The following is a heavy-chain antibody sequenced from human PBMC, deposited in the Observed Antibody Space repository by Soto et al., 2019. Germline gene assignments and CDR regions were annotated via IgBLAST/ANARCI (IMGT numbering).Heavy chain of an antibody. CDR3: ARGGGVYYFDY. Sequence: SETLSLTCTVSGGSLSSYYLSWIRQPPGKGLEWIGYIYYSGITDYNPSLKSRVTISVDTSKSQFSLKLSSVTAADTAVYYCARGGGVYYFDYWGQGTLVTVSS. V-gene: IGHV4-59*01. J-gene: IGHJ4*02. CDR1: GGSLSSYY. D-gene: IGHD2-8*02. CDR2: IYYSGIT.